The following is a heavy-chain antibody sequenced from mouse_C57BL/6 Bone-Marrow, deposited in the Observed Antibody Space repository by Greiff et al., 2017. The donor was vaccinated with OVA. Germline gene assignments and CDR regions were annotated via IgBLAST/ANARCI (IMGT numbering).Heavy chain of an antibody. CDR3: AKHGNYDGSSHWYFDV. CDR1: GFSLTSYG. V-gene: IGHV2-9*01. J-gene: IGHJ1*03. CDR2: IWGGGSP. Sequence: VKLQESGPGLVAPSQSLSITCTVSGFSLTSYGVDWVRQPPGKGLEWLGVIWGGGSPDSNSALMYRHSISKDNSKSQVLLKMNSLQTDDTAMYYCAKHGNYDGSSHWYFDVWGTGTTGTVSS. D-gene: IGHD1-1*01.